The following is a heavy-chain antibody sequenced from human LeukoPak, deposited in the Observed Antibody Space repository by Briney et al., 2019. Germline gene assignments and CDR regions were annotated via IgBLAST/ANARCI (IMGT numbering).Heavy chain of an antibody. CDR2: ISSSGSTI. J-gene: IGHJ6*03. Sequence: PGGSLRLSCAASGFTFSSYEMSWVRQAPGKGLEWVSYISSSGSTIYYADSVKGRFTISRDNAKNSLYLQMNSLRAEDTAVYYCARGARGYQLLSTKYYYYYMDVWGKGTTVTISS. CDR3: ARGARGYQLLSTKYYYYYMDV. V-gene: IGHV3-48*03. D-gene: IGHD2-2*01. CDR1: GFTFSSYE.